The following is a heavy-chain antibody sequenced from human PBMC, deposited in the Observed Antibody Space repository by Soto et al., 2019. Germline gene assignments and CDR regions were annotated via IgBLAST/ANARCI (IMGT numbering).Heavy chain of an antibody. CDR2: ISNPALTD. J-gene: IGHJ6*03. CDR3: ASDLHQMLSHKHCYYYLDV. V-gene: IGHV3-11*01. Sequence: QVQLVESGGDLVKPGGSLRVSCVASGFSFSDYSMTWMRQAPGGGLDFVAFISNPALTDYYADSVKGRFTISRDNARNSGYLQMDSRRAEDAAVYYGASDLHQMLSHKHCYYYLDVCGTGTTVTVSS. D-gene: IGHD2-2*01. CDR1: GFSFSDYS.